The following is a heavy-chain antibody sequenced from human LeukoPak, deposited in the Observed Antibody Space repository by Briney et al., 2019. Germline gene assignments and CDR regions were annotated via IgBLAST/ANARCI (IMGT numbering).Heavy chain of an antibody. CDR2: INHSGST. CDR1: GGSFSGYY. V-gene: IGHV4-34*01. Sequence: SSETLSLTCAVYGGSFSGYYWSWIRQPPGKGLEWIGEINHSGSTNYNPSLKSRVTISVDTSKNQFSLKPSSVTAADTAVYYCASYPYYYDSSGYYYDYWGQGTLVTVSS. J-gene: IGHJ4*02. CDR3: ASYPYYYDSSGYYYDY. D-gene: IGHD3-22*01.